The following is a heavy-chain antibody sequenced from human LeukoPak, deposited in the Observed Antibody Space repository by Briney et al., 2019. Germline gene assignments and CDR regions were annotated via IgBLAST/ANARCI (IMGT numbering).Heavy chain of an antibody. V-gene: IGHV3-30*03. CDR1: GFTFSSYG. CDR2: ISYDGSNK. J-gene: IGHJ4*02. Sequence: GGSLRLSCAASGFTFSSYGMHWVRQAPGKGLEWVAVISYDGSNKYYADSVKGRFTISRDNSKNTLYLQMNNLRAEDTAVYYCARDSTDFDYWGQGTLVTVSS. D-gene: IGHD1-14*01. CDR3: ARDSTDFDY.